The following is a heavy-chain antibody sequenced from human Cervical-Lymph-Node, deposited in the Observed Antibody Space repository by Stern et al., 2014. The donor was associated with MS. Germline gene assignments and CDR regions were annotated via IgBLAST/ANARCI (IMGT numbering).Heavy chain of an antibody. CDR3: ARGSSSWFYNWFDP. Sequence: VQLVESGGGLVQPGGSLRLSCAASGFTFSDYYMSWIRQTPGKGLEWLSYISSSAQTIYYADSVKVRFTISRDNAKNSLSLQMNSLRAEDSAVYYCARGSSSWFYNWFDPWGQGTLVTVSS. D-gene: IGHD6-13*01. CDR1: GFTFSDYY. CDR2: ISSSAQTI. J-gene: IGHJ5*02. V-gene: IGHV3-11*01.